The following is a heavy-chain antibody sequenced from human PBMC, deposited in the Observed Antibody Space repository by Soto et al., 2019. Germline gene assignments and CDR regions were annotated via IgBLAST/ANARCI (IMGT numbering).Heavy chain of an antibody. CDR2: IYYSGST. CDR1: AGSSTSYY. Sequence: PSETLSLTCTVAAGSSTSYYWSWIRQPPGKGLEWIGYIYYSGSTNYNPSLKSRVTISLDSSENQFSQQRSCVPAACTAALYVGRPVGYSSSWYGYYYYGKDICRQGPMVTVS. CDR3: GRPVGYSSSWYGYYYYGKDI. V-gene: IGHV4-59*01. J-gene: IGHJ6*02. D-gene: IGHD6-13*01.